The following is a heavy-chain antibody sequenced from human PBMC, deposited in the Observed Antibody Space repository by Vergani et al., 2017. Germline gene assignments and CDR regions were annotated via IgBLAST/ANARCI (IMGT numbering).Heavy chain of an antibody. CDR3: VRAPTVAPSQFDP. J-gene: IGHJ5*02. CDR2: FYYTGNT. D-gene: IGHD6-19*01. CDR1: GGAINTDYYY. V-gene: IGHV4-30-4*01. Sequence: QVQLQESGPGLVKPSQTLSLTCTVSGGAINTDYYYWGWIREPPGKGLEWIGYFYYTGNTYYNSSLQGRVTLSVDASKNQFSLKLTSVTAADTAVYYCVRAPTVAPSQFDPWGQGTLVTVSS.